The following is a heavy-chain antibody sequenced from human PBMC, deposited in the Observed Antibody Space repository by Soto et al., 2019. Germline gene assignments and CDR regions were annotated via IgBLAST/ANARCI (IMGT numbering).Heavy chain of an antibody. D-gene: IGHD3-16*01. CDR3: ARTHDYCDMDV. Sequence: SETLSLTCTVSGDSVRNQYWSWIRRPPGRGLEWIGYIYRSGSTKYNPSLKSRLTISVDTSKNQFSLKLSSVTAADTAVYYCARTHDYCDMDVWGKGTTVTVSS. CDR2: IYRSGST. J-gene: IGHJ6*03. CDR1: GDSVRNQY. V-gene: IGHV4-4*09.